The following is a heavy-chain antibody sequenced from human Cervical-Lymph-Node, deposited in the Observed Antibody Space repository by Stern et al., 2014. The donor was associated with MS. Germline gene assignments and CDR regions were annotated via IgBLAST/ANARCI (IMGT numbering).Heavy chain of an antibody. CDR2: IIPLFNTA. CDR1: GVSFNTIA. Sequence: QEQLVQSGAEVKKPGSSVKVSCKASGVSFNTIAISWVRQAPGQGLEWLGGIIPLFNTANYAQRFQDRVTITAVKSTSTVYMEVTSLTSEDTAVYYCATDPPEIIKPPHKNGVDAWGQGTTVIVSS. J-gene: IGHJ6*02. V-gene: IGHV1-69*06. CDR3: ATDPPEIIKPPHKNGVDA.